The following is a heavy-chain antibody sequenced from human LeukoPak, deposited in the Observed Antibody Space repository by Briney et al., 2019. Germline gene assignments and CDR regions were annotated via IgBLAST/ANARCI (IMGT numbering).Heavy chain of an antibody. V-gene: IGHV3-7*01. J-gene: IGHJ3*02. CDR3: ARDLAGPPQEAFDI. CDR1: GFTFSSYW. Sequence: GGSLRLSCAASGFTFSSYWMNWVRQAPGKGLEWVANIKQDGSERYYVDSVKGRFTISRGNTKKSLYLQMNTLRAEDTAVYYCARDLAGPPQEAFDIWGQGTMVTVSS. CDR2: IKQDGSER.